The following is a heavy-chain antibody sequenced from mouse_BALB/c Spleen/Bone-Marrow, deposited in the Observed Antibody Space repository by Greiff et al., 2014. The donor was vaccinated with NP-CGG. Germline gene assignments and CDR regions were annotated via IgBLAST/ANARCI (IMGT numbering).Heavy chain of an antibody. CDR3: ASYYGNYAY. D-gene: IGHD2-1*01. V-gene: IGHV1S81*02. CDR1: GYTFTSYW. CDR2: ISPSNGRT. J-gene: IGHJ3*01. Sequence: VKLQESGAELVKPGASVKLSCKASGYTFTSYWMHWVKQRPGQGLEWIGEISPSNGRTNYNEKFKSKATLTVDKSSSTAYMQLSSLTSEDSAVYYCASYYGNYAYWGQGTLVTVSA.